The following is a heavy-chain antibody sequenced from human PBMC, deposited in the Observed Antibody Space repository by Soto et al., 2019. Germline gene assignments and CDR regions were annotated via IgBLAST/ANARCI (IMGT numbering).Heavy chain of an antibody. CDR1: VGSISSGGYY. Sequence: QVQLQESGPGLVKPSQTLSLTCTVSVGSISSGGYYWSWIRQHPGKGLEWIGYIYYSGSTYYNPSLKSRVTISVDTSKNQFSLKLSSVTAADTAVYYCARDRHGGNSIWFDPWGQGTLVTVSS. CDR3: ARDRHGGNSIWFDP. CDR2: IYYSGST. D-gene: IGHD2-21*02. V-gene: IGHV4-31*03. J-gene: IGHJ5*02.